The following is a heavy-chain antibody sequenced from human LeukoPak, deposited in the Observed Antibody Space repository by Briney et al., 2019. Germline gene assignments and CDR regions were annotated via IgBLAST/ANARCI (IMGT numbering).Heavy chain of an antibody. D-gene: IGHD6-13*01. CDR1: GGSFSGYY. CDR3: ASSIAAAGPPFDY. J-gene: IGHJ4*02. Sequence: SETLSLTCAVYGGSFSGYYWSWIRQPPGKGLEWIGEINHSGSTNYNPSLKSRVTISVDTSKNQLSLKLSSVTAADTAVYYCASSIAAAGPPFDYWGQGTLVTVSS. CDR2: INHSGST. V-gene: IGHV4-34*01.